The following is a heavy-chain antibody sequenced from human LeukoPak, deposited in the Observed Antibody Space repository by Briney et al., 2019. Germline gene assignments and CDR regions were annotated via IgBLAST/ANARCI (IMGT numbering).Heavy chain of an antibody. CDR2: TNQDGRAI. D-gene: IGHD3-22*01. V-gene: IGHV3-7*01. J-gene: IGHJ4*02. CDR1: GFAFSSYW. Sequence: GGSLRLSCAASGFAFSSYWMSWVRQAPGRGLEWVANTNQDGRAIFYVDSVKGRFTISRDNAKNSLYLQMNSLRDEDTAVYYCASSHDSSGNDWGQGTLVTVSS. CDR3: ASSHDSSGND.